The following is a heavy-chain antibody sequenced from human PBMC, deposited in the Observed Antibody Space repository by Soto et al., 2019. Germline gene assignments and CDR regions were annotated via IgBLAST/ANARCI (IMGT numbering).Heavy chain of an antibody. Sequence: QEQLVQSGAEVKKPGSSVKVSCKASGGTFTYGISWVRRAPGQGLEWMGGIIPLSGTTNYAQQFQGRVTITADISTNTAYMELSSLRSGDTAIYYCARQGFSGSYYAYWGQGTLVSVSS. CDR3: ARQGFSGSYYAY. CDR1: GGTFTYG. V-gene: IGHV1-69*06. CDR2: IIPLSGTT. D-gene: IGHD1-26*01. J-gene: IGHJ4*02.